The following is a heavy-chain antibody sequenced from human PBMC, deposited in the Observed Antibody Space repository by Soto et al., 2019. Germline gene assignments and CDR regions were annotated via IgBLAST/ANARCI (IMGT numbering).Heavy chain of an antibody. D-gene: IGHD6-19*01. CDR1: GGSFSGYY. Sequence: QVQLQQWGAGLLKPSETLSLTCAVYGGSFSGYYWSWIRQPPGKGLEWIGEINHSGSTNYNPSPKSXXTXSXXTSKNQFSLKLSSVTAADTAVYYCASSIAVAVAGYWGQGTLVTVSS. V-gene: IGHV4-34*01. CDR2: INHSGST. CDR3: ASSIAVAVAGY. J-gene: IGHJ4*02.